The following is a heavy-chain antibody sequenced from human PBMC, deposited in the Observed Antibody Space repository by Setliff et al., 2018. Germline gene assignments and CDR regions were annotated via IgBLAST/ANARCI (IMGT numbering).Heavy chain of an antibody. D-gene: IGHD5-18*01. CDR1: GGTFSSYA. Sequence: ASVKVSCKASGGTFSSYAIDWVRQAPGQGLEWMGGIIPMFGTTNYAQRFRGRVTIIADESTSTTYMELSSLGSEDTAVYYCVREGVDTRSSTDYRYYMDVWGKGTTVTVSS. CDR3: VREGVDTRSSTDYRYYMDV. V-gene: IGHV1-69*13. J-gene: IGHJ6*03. CDR2: IIPMFGTT.